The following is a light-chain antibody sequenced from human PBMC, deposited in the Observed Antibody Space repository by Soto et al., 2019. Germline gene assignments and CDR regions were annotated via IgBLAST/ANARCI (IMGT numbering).Light chain of an antibody. CDR1: SSDVGGYNY. V-gene: IGLV2-14*01. CDR2: DVS. Sequence: QSALTQPASVSGSPGQSITISCTGTSSDVGGYNYVSWYQQHPGKAPKLMIYDVSNRPSGVSNRFSGCKSGNTAALTISGRQAEDEDDYYCSSYTSSSTLVFGGGTKVTVL. J-gene: IGLJ2*01. CDR3: SSYTSSSTLV.